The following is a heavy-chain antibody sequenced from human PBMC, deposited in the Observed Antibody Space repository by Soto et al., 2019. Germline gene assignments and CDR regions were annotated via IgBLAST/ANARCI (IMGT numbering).Heavy chain of an antibody. V-gene: IGHV3-15*01. CDR3: TTDDPINKN. Sequence: GGSLRLSCAASGFTFSNAWMSWVRQAPGKGLEWVGRIKSKTDGGTRDYAAPVKGRFTMSRDDSKNMLYLQMSSLKTEDTDVYYCTTDDPINKNWGQGTLVTVSS. CDR1: GFTFSNAW. CDR2: IKSKTDGGTR. J-gene: IGHJ4*02.